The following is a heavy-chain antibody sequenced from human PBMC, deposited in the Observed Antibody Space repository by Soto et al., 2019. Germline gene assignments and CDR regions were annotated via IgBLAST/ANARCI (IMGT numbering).Heavy chain of an antibody. V-gene: IGHV4-30-4*01. J-gene: IGHJ4*02. CDR1: GGSVSSADYY. CDR3: ARGGVKRSLTNEY. Sequence: QVQLQESGPGLVKPSQTLSLTCTVSGGSVSSADYYWTWIRQPPGKGLEWIGYIYYSGNTDYNPSLKSRVTRSVDTSKDLFSLKLNSVTAADTAVYYCARGGVKRSLTNEYWGQGTLVTVSS. D-gene: IGHD1-1*01. CDR2: IYYSGNT.